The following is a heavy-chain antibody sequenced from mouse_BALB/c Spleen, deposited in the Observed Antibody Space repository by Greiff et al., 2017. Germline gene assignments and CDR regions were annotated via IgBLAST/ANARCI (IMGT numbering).Heavy chain of an antibody. J-gene: IGHJ3*01. CDR2: ISYSGST. Sequence: DVHLVESGPGLVKPSQSLSLTCTVTGYSITSDYAWNWIRQFPGNKLEWMGYISYSGSTSYNPSLKSRISITRDTSKNQFFLQLNSVTTEDTATYYCATDYDPFAYWGQGTLVTVSA. V-gene: IGHV3-2*02. CDR1: GYSITSDYA. CDR3: ATDYDPFAY. D-gene: IGHD2-4*01.